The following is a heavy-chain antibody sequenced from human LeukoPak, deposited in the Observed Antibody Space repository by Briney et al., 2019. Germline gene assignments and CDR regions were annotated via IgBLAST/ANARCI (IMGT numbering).Heavy chain of an antibody. V-gene: IGHV3-21*01. CDR3: ARGHTAVTRHFDF. Sequence: GGSLRLSCAASGFTFSSYTMKWVRQAPGKGLEWVSSISSSSSYIYYADSVKGRFTISRDNAKNSLYLDMNSLRAEDTAVYYCARGHTAVTRHFDFWGQGTLVTVSS. D-gene: IGHD4-17*01. CDR2: ISSSSSYI. J-gene: IGHJ4*02. CDR1: GFTFSSYT.